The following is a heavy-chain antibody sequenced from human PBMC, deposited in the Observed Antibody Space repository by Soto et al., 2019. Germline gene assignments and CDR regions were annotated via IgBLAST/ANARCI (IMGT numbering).Heavy chain of an antibody. CDR2: ISYDGSNK. D-gene: IGHD4-17*01. J-gene: IGHJ4*02. Sequence: GGSLRLSCAASGFTFSSYGIHWVRQAPGKGLEWVAIISYDGSNKKYADSVKGRFTISRDNSKNTLYLQMTSLRAEDTAVYYCAKDHAFGDYLNYFDYWGQGTLVTVSS. V-gene: IGHV3-30*18. CDR3: AKDHAFGDYLNYFDY. CDR1: GFTFSSYG.